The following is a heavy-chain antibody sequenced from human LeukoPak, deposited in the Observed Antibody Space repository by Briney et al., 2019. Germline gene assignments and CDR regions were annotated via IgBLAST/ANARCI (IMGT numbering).Heavy chain of an antibody. Sequence: SETLSLTCTVSGGSISSYYWSWIRQPPGKGLEWIGYIYYSGSTNYNPSLKSRVTISVDTSKNQFSLKLSSVTAADMAVYYCARGGYSYGSFYYYYGMDVWGQGTTVTVSS. CDR2: IYYSGST. CDR1: GGSISSYY. J-gene: IGHJ6*02. CDR3: ARGGYSYGSFYYYYGMDV. V-gene: IGHV4-59*01. D-gene: IGHD5-18*01.